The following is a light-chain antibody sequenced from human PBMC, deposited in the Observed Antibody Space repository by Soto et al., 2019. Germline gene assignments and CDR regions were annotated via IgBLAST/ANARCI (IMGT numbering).Light chain of an antibody. Sequence: DIQMTQSPSLLSASVGGRVSITCRASQSVTNYLNWYQQKPGKAPKLLIFAASSLQCGVPSRFSGSGSGTDFTLTVTNLQPEDFATYYWQRSDSLPPSFXQGTKADIK. CDR1: QSVTNY. V-gene: IGKV1-39*01. CDR2: AAS. CDR3: QRSDSLPPS. J-gene: IGKJ1*01.